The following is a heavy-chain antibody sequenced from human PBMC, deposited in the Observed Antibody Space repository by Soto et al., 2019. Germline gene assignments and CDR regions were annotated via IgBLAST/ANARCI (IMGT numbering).Heavy chain of an antibody. CDR2: INPSDSSA. CDR1: GYTFTNYY. V-gene: IGHV1-46*01. J-gene: IGHJ4*02. D-gene: IGHD5-18*01. CDR3: ARVQFGSGYRYARDC. Sequence: QVQLVQSGAEVKKPGASVKISCKASGYTFTNYYVQWVRQAPGQGLEWMGIINPSDSSATYAQKFRGRVTMTRDTSTSTLHMELSSLESEGTAVYYCARVQFGSGYRYARDCWGQGTLVIFSS.